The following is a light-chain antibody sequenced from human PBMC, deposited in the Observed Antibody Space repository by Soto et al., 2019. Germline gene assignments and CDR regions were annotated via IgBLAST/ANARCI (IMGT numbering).Light chain of an antibody. CDR3: QSYDSSLSAWV. CDR1: SSDIGSGYD. CDR2: ANS. V-gene: IGLV1-40*01. Sequence: QSVLTQPPSVSGAPGQRVTISCTGTSSDIGSGYDVHWYQQLPGTAPKLLIYANSHRPSGVPDRFSGSKSVTSASLAITGLQAEDEADYYCQSYDSSLSAWVFGGRTKLTVL. J-gene: IGLJ3*02.